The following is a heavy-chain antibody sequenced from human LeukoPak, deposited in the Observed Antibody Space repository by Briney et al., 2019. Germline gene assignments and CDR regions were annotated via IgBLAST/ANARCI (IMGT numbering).Heavy chain of an antibody. CDR1: GYSFSGNW. V-gene: IGHV5-51*01. CDR3: ARVVAVRYFDY. Sequence: GESLKISCKGSGYSFSGNWIGWVRQMPGKGLEWMGIIYPGDSDTRYSPSFQGQVTISVDKSISTAYLQWSSLKASDTAMYYCARVVAVRYFDYWGQGTLVTVSS. J-gene: IGHJ4*02. D-gene: IGHD3-10*01. CDR2: IYPGDSDT.